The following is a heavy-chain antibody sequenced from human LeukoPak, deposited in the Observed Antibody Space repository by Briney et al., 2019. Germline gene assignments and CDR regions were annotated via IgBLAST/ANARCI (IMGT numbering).Heavy chain of an antibody. D-gene: IGHD6-6*01. CDR3: EKGSRSNGYYIDY. CDR1: GFTFSNYP. Sequence: PGGSLRLSCAASGFTFSNYPMGWVRQAPGKGLEWVSAISGSGGSTYYADSVKGRFTISRDNSKNTGYLQLNSLRAEDTAVYYCEKGSRSNGYYIDYWGQGTLVTVSS. V-gene: IGHV3-23*01. J-gene: IGHJ4*02. CDR2: ISGSGGST.